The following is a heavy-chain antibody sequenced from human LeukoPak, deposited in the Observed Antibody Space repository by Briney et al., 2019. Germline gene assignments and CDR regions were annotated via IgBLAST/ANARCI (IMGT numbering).Heavy chain of an antibody. V-gene: IGHV3-48*03. CDR3: ALGILTGYYRGGDY. CDR1: GFTFSSYE. J-gene: IGHJ4*02. D-gene: IGHD3-9*01. Sequence: GGSLRLSCAASGFTFSSYEMNWVRQAPGKGLEWVSYISSSGSTIYYADSVKGRFTISRDNAKNSLYLQMNSLRAEDTAVYYCALGILTGYYRGGDYWGQGTLVTVSS. CDR2: ISSSGSTI.